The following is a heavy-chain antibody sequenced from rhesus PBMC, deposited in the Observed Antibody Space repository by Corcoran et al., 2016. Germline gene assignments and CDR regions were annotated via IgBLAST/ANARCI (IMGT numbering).Heavy chain of an antibody. J-gene: IGHJ4*01. CDR1: GYTFTDYY. V-gene: IGHV1-111*02. CDR2: VDPEDGKA. D-gene: IGHD6-25*01. Sequence: EVQLVQSGAEVKKPGASVKISCKASGYTFTDYYLHWVRQAPGKGIEWMGRVDPEDGKAIHTQKFQDRVTITADTSTDTAYMELSSLRSEDTAVYYCATGGYSGSLRWYSNFDYWGQGVLVTVSS. CDR3: ATGGYSGSLRWYSNFDY.